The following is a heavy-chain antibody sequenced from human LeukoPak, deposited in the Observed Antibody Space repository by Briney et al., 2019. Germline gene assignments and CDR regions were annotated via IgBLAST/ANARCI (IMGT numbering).Heavy chain of an antibody. Sequence: ASVKVSCKASGYTFTGYYMHWVRQAPGQGLEWMGRINPNSGGTNYAQKFQGRVTMTRDTSISTAYMELSRLRSDDTAVYYCAREDYGNNHLDYWGQGTLVTVSS. V-gene: IGHV1-2*06. J-gene: IGHJ4*02. CDR2: INPNSGGT. D-gene: IGHD1/OR15-1a*01. CDR3: AREDYGNNHLDY. CDR1: GYTFTGYY.